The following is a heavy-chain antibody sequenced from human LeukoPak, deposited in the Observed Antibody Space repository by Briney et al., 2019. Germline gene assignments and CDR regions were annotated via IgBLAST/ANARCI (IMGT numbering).Heavy chain of an antibody. CDR3: ASTGYSYAVNEIHAFDI. CDR1: GDSINSYH. Sequence: SETLSLTCSVSGDSINSYHWSWIRQPPGKGLEWVGSIYYSGSTYYNPSLKSRVTISVDTSKNQFSLKLSSVTAADTAVYYCASTGYSYAVNEIHAFDIWGQGTMVTVSS. CDR2: IYYSGST. J-gene: IGHJ3*02. V-gene: IGHV4-59*05. D-gene: IGHD5-18*01.